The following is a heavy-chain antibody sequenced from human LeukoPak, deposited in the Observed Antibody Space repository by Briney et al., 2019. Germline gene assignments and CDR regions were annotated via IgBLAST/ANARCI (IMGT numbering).Heavy chain of an antibody. CDR3: AREAPWLVRGSQDY. D-gene: IGHD6-19*01. Sequence: SETLSLTCTVSGGSISSSSYYWGWIRQPPGKGLEWIGSIYYSGSTYYNPSLKSRVTISVDTSKNQFSLKLSSVTAADTAVYYCAREAPWLVRGSQDYWGQGTLATVSS. V-gene: IGHV4-39*07. J-gene: IGHJ4*02. CDR1: GGSISSSSYY. CDR2: IYYSGST.